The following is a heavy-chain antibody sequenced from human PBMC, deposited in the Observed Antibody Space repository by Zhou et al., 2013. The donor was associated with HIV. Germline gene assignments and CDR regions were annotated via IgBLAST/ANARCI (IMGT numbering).Heavy chain of an antibody. J-gene: IGHJ4*02. CDR3: ARGGSGYGY. V-gene: IGHV1-18*01. D-gene: IGHD3-22*01. CDR1: GGTFGTYA. Sequence: QVQLVQSGAEAKKPGSSVKVACKTSGGTFGTYAVSWVRQAPGQGLEWMAWISVDTMNTNFTRKFQGRLSLTTDTGTSTAFMELRGLTSDDTAIYYCARGGSGYGYWGQGTLVTVSS. CDR2: ISVDTMNT.